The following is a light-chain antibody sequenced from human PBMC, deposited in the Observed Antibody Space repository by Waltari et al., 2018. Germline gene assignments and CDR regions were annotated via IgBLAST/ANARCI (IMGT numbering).Light chain of an antibody. CDR1: QSLLHSNGNNY. J-gene: IGKJ1*01. CDR2: LGS. V-gene: IGKV2-28*01. Sequence: DIVMTQFPVSLPVTPGERASISYRSSQSLLHSNGNNYLDWYLQNPGQSPQILIYLGSNRASGGPDRFSGSGSGTEFTLKISRVEAEDVGVYYCMQSLQALWTFGPGTKVEFK. CDR3: MQSLQALWT.